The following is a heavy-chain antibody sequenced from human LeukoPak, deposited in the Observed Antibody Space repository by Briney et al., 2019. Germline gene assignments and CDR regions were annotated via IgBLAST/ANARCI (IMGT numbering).Heavy chain of an antibody. CDR1: SGSFSGYY. Sequence: SETLSLTCTVYSGSFSGYYWTWFRQPPGKGLEWIGEFNHNWGAKYNPSLKSRVTISVDTSKNHLSLSLNSVTAADTAVYYCAASLWFGIYPDYWGQGSLVTVSS. CDR3: AASLWFGIYPDY. V-gene: IGHV4-34*01. CDR2: FNHNWGA. D-gene: IGHD3-10*01. J-gene: IGHJ4*02.